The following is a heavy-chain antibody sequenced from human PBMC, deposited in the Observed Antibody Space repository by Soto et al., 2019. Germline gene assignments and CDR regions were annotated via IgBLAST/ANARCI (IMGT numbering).Heavy chain of an antibody. J-gene: IGHJ4*02. V-gene: IGHV4-31*03. CDR3: ARAGGLWFGDLVDY. CDR2: IYYSGST. CDR1: GDSISSGCYY. D-gene: IGHD3-10*01. Sequence: SETLSLTCTVSGDSISSGCYYCSWFRQHPGKGLEWIGYIYYSGSTYYNPSLKSRVTISLDTSKNQFSLKLSSVTAADKAVYYCARAGGLWFGDLVDYWGQGTQVTVCS.